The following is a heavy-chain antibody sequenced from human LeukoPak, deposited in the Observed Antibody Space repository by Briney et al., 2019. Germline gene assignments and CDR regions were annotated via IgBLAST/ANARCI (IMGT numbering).Heavy chain of an antibody. CDR3: ATGRFNYYYYGMDV. D-gene: IGHD3-16*01. CDR1: GYTFTSYG. CDR2: IIPILGIA. J-gene: IGHJ6*02. V-gene: IGHV1-69*04. Sequence: SVKVSCKASGYTFTSYGINWVRQAPGQGLEWVGRIIPILGIANYAHKFQGRFTITADKSTNAAYMELNSLRSEDTAVYYCATGRFNYYYYGMDVWGQGTTVTVSS.